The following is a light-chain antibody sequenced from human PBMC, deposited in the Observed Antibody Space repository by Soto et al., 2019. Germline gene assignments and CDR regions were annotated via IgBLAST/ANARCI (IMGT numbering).Light chain of an antibody. CDR2: SNN. CDR3: AAWDDSLNGYV. CDR1: SANIGSNT. Sequence: QSVLTQPPSASGTPGQRVAISCSGSSANIGSNTVNWYQQLPGTAPKLIIYSNNQRPSGVPARFSGSKSGTSASLAISGLQSEDEADYYCAAWDDSLNGYVFGTGTKVTVL. V-gene: IGLV1-44*01. J-gene: IGLJ1*01.